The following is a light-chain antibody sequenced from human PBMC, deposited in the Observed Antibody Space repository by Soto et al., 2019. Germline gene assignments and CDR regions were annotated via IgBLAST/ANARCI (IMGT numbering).Light chain of an antibody. CDR3: QKYNSAPWT. CDR1: QGISNY. CDR2: AAS. J-gene: IGKJ1*01. V-gene: IGKV1-27*01. Sequence: DIQMTQSPSSLSTSVGDRVTITCRASQGISNYLAWYQQKPGKVPKLLIYAASTLQSGVPSRFSGSGSGTDFTLTISSLRPEDVATYYCQKYNSAPWTFGQGNKVEIK.